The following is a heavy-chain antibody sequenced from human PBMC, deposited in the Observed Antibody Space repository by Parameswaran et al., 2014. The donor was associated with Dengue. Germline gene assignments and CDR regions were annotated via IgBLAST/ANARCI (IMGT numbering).Heavy chain of an antibody. J-gene: IGHJ4*02. CDR3: QQVNLAVAGTGNLHDFDY. V-gene: IGHV4-34*01. D-gene: IGHD6-19*01. CDR2: INHSGST. Sequence: PGKGLEWIGEINHSGSTNYNPSLKSRVTMSVDTSKNQFSLKLSSVTAADTAVYYCQQVNLAVAGTGNLHDFDYWGQGTLVTVSS.